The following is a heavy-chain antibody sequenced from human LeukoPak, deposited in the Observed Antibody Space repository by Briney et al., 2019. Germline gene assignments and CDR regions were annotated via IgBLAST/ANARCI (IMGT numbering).Heavy chain of an antibody. V-gene: IGHV1-69*13. D-gene: IGHD3-22*01. CDR2: IIRIFGTA. CDR1: GGTFSSYA. CDR3: ARSYYYDTPNWFDP. Sequence: GASVNVSCTASGGTFSSYAISWVRQAPGQGLEWVGGIIRIFGTANYAQKFQGRVTITADESTSTAYMELSSLRSEDTAVYYCARSYYYDTPNWFDPWGQGTLVTVSS. J-gene: IGHJ5*02.